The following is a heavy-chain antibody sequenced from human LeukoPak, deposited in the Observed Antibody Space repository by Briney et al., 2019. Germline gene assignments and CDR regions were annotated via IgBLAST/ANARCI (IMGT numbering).Heavy chain of an antibody. CDR1: GFTFSSYA. Sequence: GGSLRLSCAASGFTFSSYAMSWVRQAPGKGLEWVSGISGSGDNTYYADSVKGRFTISRDNSKNTLYVQVNSLGTEDTAAYYCAKDSGITIFGVVTLFDYWGQGTLVTVSS. CDR2: ISGSGDNT. D-gene: IGHD3-3*01. J-gene: IGHJ4*02. V-gene: IGHV3-23*01. CDR3: AKDSGITIFGVVTLFDY.